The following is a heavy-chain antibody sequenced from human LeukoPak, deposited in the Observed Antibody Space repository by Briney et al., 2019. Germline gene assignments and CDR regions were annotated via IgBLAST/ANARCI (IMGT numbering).Heavy chain of an antibody. D-gene: IGHD3-10*01. CDR2: IYYSGST. J-gene: IGHJ4*02. V-gene: IGHV4-59*12. CDR1: GGCISSYY. CDR3: ARDRGVSQSYFDY. Sequence: SETLSLTCTVSGGCISSYYWSWIRQPPGKGLEWIGYIYYSGSTNYNPSLKSRVTISVDTSKNQFSLKLSSVTAADTAVYYCARDRGVSQSYFDYWGQGTLVTVSS.